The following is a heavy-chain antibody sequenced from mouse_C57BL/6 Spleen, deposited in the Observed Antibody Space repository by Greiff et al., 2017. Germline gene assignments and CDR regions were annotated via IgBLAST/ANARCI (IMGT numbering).Heavy chain of an antibody. CDR3: ASPETSYYFDY. CDR1: GYTFTSYD. V-gene: IGHV1-85*01. CDR2: IYPRDGST. Sequence: VQLQQSGPELVKPGASVKLSCKASGYTFTSYDINWVKQRPGQGLEWIGWIYPRDGSTKYNEKFKGKATLTVDTSSRTAYMELHSLTSEDSAVYFCASPETSYYFDYWGQGTTLTVSS. J-gene: IGHJ2*01.